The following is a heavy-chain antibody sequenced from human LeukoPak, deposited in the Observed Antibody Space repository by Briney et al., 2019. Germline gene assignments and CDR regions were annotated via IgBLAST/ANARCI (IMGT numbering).Heavy chain of an antibody. Sequence: SQTLSLTCTVSGGSISSGGYYWSWIRQPPGKGLEWIGYIYYSGSTNYNPSLKSRVTISVDTSKNQFSLKLSSVTAADTAVYYCARSFRAYCGGDCYFPDAFDIWGQGTMVTVSS. CDR3: ARSFRAYCGGDCYFPDAFDI. V-gene: IGHV4-61*08. CDR2: IYYSGST. CDR1: GGSISSGGYY. J-gene: IGHJ3*02. D-gene: IGHD2-21*02.